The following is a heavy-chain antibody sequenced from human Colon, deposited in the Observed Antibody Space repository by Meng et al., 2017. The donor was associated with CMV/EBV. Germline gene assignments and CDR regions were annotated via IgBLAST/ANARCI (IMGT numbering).Heavy chain of an antibody. J-gene: IGHJ4*01. D-gene: IGHD2-15*01. CDR1: GFGFTNLW. CDR2: MYPADSDV. CDR3: VTSQILLSPFDY. V-gene: IGHV5-51*01. Sequence: GESLKISCKGSGFGFTNLWIGWVRQMPGKGLEWVGIMYPADSDVRYSPSFQGHVTISADRSISTAYLQWSSLRASDTAMYYCVTSQILLSPFDYWGHGTLVTVSS.